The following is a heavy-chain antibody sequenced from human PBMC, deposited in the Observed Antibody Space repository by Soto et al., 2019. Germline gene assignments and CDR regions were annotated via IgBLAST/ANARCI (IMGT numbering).Heavy chain of an antibody. CDR2: IHPSGST. J-gene: IGHJ6*02. V-gene: IGHV4-34*01. CDR1: DGSLSVYY. D-gene: IGHD7-27*01. Sequence: SETLSLTCAVYDGSLSVYYWRWIRQSPGKGLEWIGEIHPSGSTDYNPSLKSRVTILVDTSKSQCSLRLTSVTAADTAVYYCARGRDEYKLGNVWGPGTTVTVSS. CDR3: ARGRDEYKLGNV.